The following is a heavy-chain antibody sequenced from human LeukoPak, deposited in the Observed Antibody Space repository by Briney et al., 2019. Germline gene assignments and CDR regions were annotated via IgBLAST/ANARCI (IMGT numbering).Heavy chain of an antibody. J-gene: IGHJ4*02. CDR1: GYTFTSYG. CDR2: ISAYNGNT. D-gene: IGHD6-19*01. Sequence: GASVKVSCKASGYTFTSYGISCVREAPGQGVEWVGWISAYNGNTNYAQKLQGRVTMTTDTSTSTAYMELRSLRSDDTAVYYCARAKTVAGRDWGQGTLVTVSS. V-gene: IGHV1-18*01. CDR3: ARAKTVAGRD.